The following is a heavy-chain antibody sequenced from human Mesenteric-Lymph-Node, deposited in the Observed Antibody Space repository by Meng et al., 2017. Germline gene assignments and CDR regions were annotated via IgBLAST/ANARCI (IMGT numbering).Heavy chain of an antibody. CDR1: GFTFSDHY. D-gene: IGHD3-10*01. J-gene: IGHJ4*02. V-gene: IGHV1-46*01. Sequence: GESLKISRTAAGFTFSDHYMDWVRQAPGQGLEWMGIINPSGGSTSYAQKFQGRVTMTRDTSTSTVYMELSSLRSEDTAVYYCARVALRGTMVRGGFDYWGQGTLVTVSS. CDR2: INPSGGST. CDR3: ARVALRGTMVRGGFDY.